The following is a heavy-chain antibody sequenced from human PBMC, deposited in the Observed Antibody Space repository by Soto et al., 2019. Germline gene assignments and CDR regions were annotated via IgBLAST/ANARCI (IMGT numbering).Heavy chain of an antibody. J-gene: IGHJ4*02. CDR3: ARLLGCSGSFIDY. CDR1: GFIFSGYW. D-gene: IGHD3-10*02. CDR2: INSDGSTT. V-gene: IGHV3-74*01. Sequence: EVQLVESGGGLVQPGGSLRLSCAASGFIFSGYWMHWVRQAPGKGLVWVSRINSDGSTTSYADSVKGRFTIARDNAKNTMYLQMISLRAEDTAVYYCARLLGCSGSFIDYWGQGTLVTVSS.